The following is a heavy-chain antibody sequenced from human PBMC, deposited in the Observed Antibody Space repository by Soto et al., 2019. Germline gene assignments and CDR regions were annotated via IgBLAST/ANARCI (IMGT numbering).Heavy chain of an antibody. D-gene: IGHD3-22*01. J-gene: IGHJ4*02. V-gene: IGHV1-18*01. CDR3: ARERNYDSSGHYDY. CDR1: GYTFTSYG. Sequence: GASVKVSCKASGYTFTSYGISWVRQAPGQGLEWMGWISAYNGNTNYAQKLQGRVTMTTDTSTSTAYMELRSLRSDDTAVYYCARERNYDSSGHYDYWGQGTLVTVSS. CDR2: ISAYNGNT.